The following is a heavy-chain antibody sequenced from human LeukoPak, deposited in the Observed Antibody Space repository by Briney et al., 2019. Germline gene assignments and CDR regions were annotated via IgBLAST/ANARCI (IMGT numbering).Heavy chain of an antibody. J-gene: IGHJ4*02. CDR2: IYYSGST. V-gene: IGHV4-38-2*02. D-gene: IGHD4-17*01. Sequence: SETLSLTCTVSGYSISSGYYWGWIRQPPGKGLEWIGSIYYSGSTYYNPSLKSRVTISVDTSKNQFSLKLSSVTAADTAVYYCARDRFAPNYGDYEDYWGQGTLVTVSS. CDR3: ARDRFAPNYGDYEDY. CDR1: GYSISSGYY.